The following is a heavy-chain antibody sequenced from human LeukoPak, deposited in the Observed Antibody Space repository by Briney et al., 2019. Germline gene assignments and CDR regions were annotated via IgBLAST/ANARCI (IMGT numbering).Heavy chain of an antibody. V-gene: IGHV3-23*05. CDR1: GFTFSSYA. J-gene: IGHJ4*01. CDR3: AKSMSTVTTSPF. D-gene: IGHD4-17*01. CDR2: IGSTGSNT. Sequence: PGGSLRLSCAASGFTFSSYAMSWVRQAPGEGLEWVSTIGSTGSNTYYTDSVKGRSTISRDNSKNTLYLQINGLRADDTAVYYCAKSMSTVTTSPFWGHGTLVTVSS.